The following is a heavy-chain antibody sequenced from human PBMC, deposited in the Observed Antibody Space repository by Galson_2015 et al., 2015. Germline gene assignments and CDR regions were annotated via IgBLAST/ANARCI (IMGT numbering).Heavy chain of an antibody. D-gene: IGHD1-26*01. J-gene: IGHJ4*02. CDR3: AKDPSSGSYPFYFDY. CDR2: ISWNSGSI. CDR1: GFTFDDYA. V-gene: IGHV3-9*01. Sequence: SLRLSCAASGFTFDDYAMHWVRQAPGKGLEWVSGISWNSGSIGYADSVKGRFTISRDNAKNSLYLQMNSLRAEDTALYYCAKDPSSGSYPFYFDYWGQGTLVTVSS.